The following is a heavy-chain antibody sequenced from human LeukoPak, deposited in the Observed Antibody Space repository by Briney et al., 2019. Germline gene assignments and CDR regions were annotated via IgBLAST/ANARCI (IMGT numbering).Heavy chain of an antibody. V-gene: IGHV3-30*04. J-gene: IGHJ6*02. D-gene: IGHD3-3*01. CDR3: ARAVGDFWSGYRSGYGMDV. CDR1: GFPFNTYA. CDR2: ISYDGSSK. Sequence: GGSLRLSCAASGFPFNTYAMHCVPHAPGKRLEWVAVISYDGSSKYSADSVKGRFTISRDNSKNTLYLEMNSLRPEDTAVYYCARAVGDFWSGYRSGYGMDVWGQGTTVTVSS.